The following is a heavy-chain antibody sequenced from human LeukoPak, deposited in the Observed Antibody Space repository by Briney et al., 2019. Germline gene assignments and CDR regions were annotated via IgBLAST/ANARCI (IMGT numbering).Heavy chain of an antibody. V-gene: IGHV3-7*01. CDR3: ARDLGYYDFWSGYYTNYYGMDV. Sequence: GGSLRLSCAASGFTFSSYWMSWVRQAPGKGLEWVANIKQDGSEKYYVDSVKGRFTISRDNAKNPLYLQMNSLRAEDTAVYYCARDLGYYDFWSGYYTNYYGMDVWGQGTTVTVSS. CDR2: IKQDGSEK. D-gene: IGHD3-3*01. CDR1: GFTFSSYW. J-gene: IGHJ6*02.